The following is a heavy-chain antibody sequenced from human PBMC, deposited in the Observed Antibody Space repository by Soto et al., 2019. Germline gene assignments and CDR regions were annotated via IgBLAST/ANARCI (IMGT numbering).Heavy chain of an antibody. CDR3: ARRGGSWKYYYYMDV. V-gene: IGHV1-8*01. CDR1: GYTFTSYD. J-gene: IGHJ6*03. D-gene: IGHD6-13*01. Sequence: ASVKVSCKASGYTFTSYDINWVRQATGQGLEWMGWMNPNSGNTGYAQKFQGRVTMTRNTSISTAYMELSSLRSEDTAVYYCARRGGSWKYYYYMDVWGKGTTVTVSS. CDR2: MNPNSGNT.